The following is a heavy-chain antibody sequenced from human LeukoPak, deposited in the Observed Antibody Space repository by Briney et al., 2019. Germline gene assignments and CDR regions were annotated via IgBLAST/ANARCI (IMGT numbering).Heavy chain of an antibody. CDR2: IRDDVSNK. CDR3: AKELLGYQLLPTVLGY. CDR1: GFTLSSYG. Sequence: GGALRLSCAPSGFTLSSYGMHWVRQAPRKGLGWVAFIRDDVSNKYYVDSLKGRFTISRDNSTRTRYLQMNSLRAEDTAVYYCAKELLGYQLLPTVLGYWGQGTLVTVSS. D-gene: IGHD2-2*01. J-gene: IGHJ4*02. V-gene: IGHV3-30*02.